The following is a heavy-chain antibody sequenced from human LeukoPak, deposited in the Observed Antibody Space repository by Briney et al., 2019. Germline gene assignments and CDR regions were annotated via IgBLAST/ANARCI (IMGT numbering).Heavy chain of an antibody. J-gene: IGHJ5*02. CDR1: GYSFTSYW. V-gene: IGHV5-51*01. CDR3: ARCGYGSGSYWGDNWFDP. CDR2: IYPGDSDT. D-gene: IGHD3-10*01. Sequence: GESLKISCKGSGYSFTSYWIGWVRQMPGKDLEWMGIIYPGDSDTRYSPSFQGQVTISADKSISTAYLQWSSLKASDTAMYYCARCGYGSGSYWGDNWFDPWGQGTLVTVSS.